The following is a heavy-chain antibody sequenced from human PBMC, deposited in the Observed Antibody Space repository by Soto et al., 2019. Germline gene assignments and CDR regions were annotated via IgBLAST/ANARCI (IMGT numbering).Heavy chain of an antibody. Sequence: QAHLVESGGGVVQPGRSLTLSCAVSGFTFSSHYMHWVRQAPGKGLEWVALISSDGNSKYYADYVKGRFTTSRDNSKNTIDLQMNSLRVEDTAIYYCARDDEGGSDCDLGYWGQGALVTVSS. V-gene: IGHV3-30-3*01. CDR2: ISSDGNSK. CDR3: ARDDEGGSDCDLGY. J-gene: IGHJ4*02. D-gene: IGHD1-26*01. CDR1: GFTFSSHY.